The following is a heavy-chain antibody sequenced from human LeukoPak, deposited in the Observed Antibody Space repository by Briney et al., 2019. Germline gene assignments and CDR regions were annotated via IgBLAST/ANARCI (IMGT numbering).Heavy chain of an antibody. D-gene: IGHD3-22*01. J-gene: IGHJ4*02. Sequence: ASVKVSCKAFGYTFTGYYMHWVRQAPGQGLEWMGRINPNSGGANYAQKFQGRVTMTRDTSISTAYMELSRLRSDDTAVYYCAGVEYYYDSSGYYLFDYWGQGTLVTVSS. CDR1: GYTFTGYY. CDR3: AGVEYYYDSSGYYLFDY. CDR2: INPNSGGA. V-gene: IGHV1-2*06.